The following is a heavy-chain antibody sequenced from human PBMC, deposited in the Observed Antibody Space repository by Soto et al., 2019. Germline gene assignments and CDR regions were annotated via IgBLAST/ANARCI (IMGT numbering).Heavy chain of an antibody. CDR1: GGSISSSSYY. J-gene: IGHJ4*02. Sequence: SETLSLTCIVSGGSISSSSYYWGWIRQPPGKGLEWVGSIYYSGSTYYNPSLKSRVTISVDTSKNQFSLKLSSVTAADTAVYYCARWIHKVNFDYWGQGTLVTGSS. CDR2: IYYSGST. D-gene: IGHD5-12*01. CDR3: ARWIHKVNFDY. V-gene: IGHV4-39*01.